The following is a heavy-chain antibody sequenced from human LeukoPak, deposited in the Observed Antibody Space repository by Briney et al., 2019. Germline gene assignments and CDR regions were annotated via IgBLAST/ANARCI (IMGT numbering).Heavy chain of an antibody. CDR1: GGSISSYY. Sequence: SGTLSLTCTVSGGSISSYYWSWIRQPPGKGLEWIGYIYYSGSTNYNPSLKSRVTISVDTSKNQFSLKLSSVTAADTAVYYCARDRRWVDIWGQGTMVTVSS. V-gene: IGHV4-59*01. J-gene: IGHJ3*02. CDR3: ARDRRWVDI. CDR2: IYYSGST. D-gene: IGHD5-24*01.